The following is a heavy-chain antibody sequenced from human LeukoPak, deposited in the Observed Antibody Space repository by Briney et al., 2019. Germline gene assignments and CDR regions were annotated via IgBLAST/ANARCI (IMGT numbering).Heavy chain of an antibody. CDR1: GYSISSGYY. CDR3: ARVVYSGYDFRGAMDV. D-gene: IGHD5-12*01. CDR2: IYYTGST. Sequence: PSETLSLTCTVSGYSISSGYYWGWIRQPPGKGLEWIGYIYYTGSTNHNPSLKSRVTISVDTSKNQFSLKLSSVTAADTAVYYCARVVYSGYDFRGAMDVWGKGTTVTVSS. J-gene: IGHJ6*03. V-gene: IGHV4-38-2*02.